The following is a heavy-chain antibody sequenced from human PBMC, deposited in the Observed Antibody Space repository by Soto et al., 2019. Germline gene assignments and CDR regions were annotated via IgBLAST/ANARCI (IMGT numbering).Heavy chain of an antibody. CDR3: ARQQYTVVTAFDV. J-gene: IGHJ3*01. D-gene: IGHD2-15*01. CDR1: GGSITPYY. Sequence: QVQLKESGPGLVEPADTLSLKCTVSGGSITPYYWSWIRQTPGGGLEWIGYVSYNGNTNYNPSLKSRVSISADTSKNEFSLKLTSLTAADAAIYFCARQQYTVVTAFDVWGQGTMVAVSS. V-gene: IGHV4-59*07. CDR2: VSYNGNT.